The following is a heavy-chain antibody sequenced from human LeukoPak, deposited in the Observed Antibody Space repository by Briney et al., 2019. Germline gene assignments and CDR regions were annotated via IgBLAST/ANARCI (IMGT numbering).Heavy chain of an antibody. Sequence: SGGSLRLSCAASGFTFSDYYMSWIRQAPGKGLEWVSYISSSGSTIYYADSVKGRFTISRDNAKNSLYLQMNSLRAEDTAVYYCARVFSTYGSGSYYGGPDYWGQGTLVTVSS. D-gene: IGHD3-10*01. J-gene: IGHJ4*02. V-gene: IGHV3-11*04. CDR2: ISSSGSTI. CDR3: ARVFSTYGSGSYYGGPDY. CDR1: GFTFSDYY.